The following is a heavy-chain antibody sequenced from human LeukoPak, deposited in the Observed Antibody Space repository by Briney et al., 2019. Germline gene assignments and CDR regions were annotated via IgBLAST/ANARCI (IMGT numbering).Heavy chain of an antibody. J-gene: IGHJ3*02. CDR3: ARDRAATYYYDSSGYYQEAFDI. Sequence: GGSLRLSCAASGFTFSSYSMNWVRQAPGKGLEWVSYISSSSSTIYYADSVKGRFTISRDNAKNSLYLQMNSLRDEDTAVYYCARDRAATYYYDSSGYYQEAFDIWGQGTMVTVSS. D-gene: IGHD3-22*01. CDR2: ISSSSSTI. CDR1: GFTFSSYS. V-gene: IGHV3-48*02.